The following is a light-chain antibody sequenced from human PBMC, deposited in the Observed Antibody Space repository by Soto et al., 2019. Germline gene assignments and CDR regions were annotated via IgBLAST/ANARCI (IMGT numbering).Light chain of an antibody. CDR2: GAS. CDR3: QQYIRWTLT. CDR1: QSVSSN. V-gene: IGKV3-15*01. Sequence: EIVMTQSPATLSVSPGERATLSCRASQSVSSNLAWYQQKPGQAPSLLIYGASTRATGTPARFSGSGSGTEFTLTISSLQSEDFEVYYWQQYIRWTLTFGGGTKVEIK. J-gene: IGKJ4*01.